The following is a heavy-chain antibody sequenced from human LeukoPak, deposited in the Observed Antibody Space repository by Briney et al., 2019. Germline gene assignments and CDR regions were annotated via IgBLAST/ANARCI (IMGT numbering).Heavy chain of an antibody. CDR1: GGSVSSYY. Sequence: LETLSLTCTVSGGSVSSYYRNWIRQPAGKGLEWIGRFYSSGSTSYNPSLKSRLTMSVDTSKNEFSLKLRSVTAADTAVYYCVRDRVDSSGYYYYYGLDVWGQGTTVTVSS. V-gene: IGHV4-4*07. CDR3: VRDRVDSSGYYYYYGLDV. J-gene: IGHJ6*02. D-gene: IGHD3-22*01. CDR2: FYSSGST.